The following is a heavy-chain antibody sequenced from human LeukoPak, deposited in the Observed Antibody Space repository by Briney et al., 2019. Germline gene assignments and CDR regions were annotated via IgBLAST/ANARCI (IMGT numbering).Heavy chain of an antibody. Sequence: SETLSLTCTVSGGSISSYYWSWIRQPPGKGLEWIGYIYYSGSTNYNSSLKSRVTISVDTSKNQISLKLSSVTAADTAVYYCARDRGAAAGNFDYWGQGTLVTVSS. CDR3: ARDRGAAAGNFDY. D-gene: IGHD6-13*01. J-gene: IGHJ4*02. CDR1: GGSISSYY. CDR2: IYYSGST. V-gene: IGHV4-59*01.